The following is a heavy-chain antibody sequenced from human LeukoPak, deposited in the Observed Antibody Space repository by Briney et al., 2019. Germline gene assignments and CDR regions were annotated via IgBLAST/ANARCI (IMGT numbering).Heavy chain of an antibody. V-gene: IGHV3-30*02. J-gene: IGHJ4*02. D-gene: IGHD5-18*01. CDR2: LRYDGSNK. Sequence: QPGGSLRLTCAASGFTFSSYGMHWVRQAPGKGLEWVAFLRYDGSNKYYADSVKGRFTICRDNAKTSLYLQMNSLRAEDTAVYYCARDLSGVTGYTYGRGIDYWGQGTLVTVSS. CDR3: ARDLSGVTGYTYGRGIDY. CDR1: GFTFSSYG.